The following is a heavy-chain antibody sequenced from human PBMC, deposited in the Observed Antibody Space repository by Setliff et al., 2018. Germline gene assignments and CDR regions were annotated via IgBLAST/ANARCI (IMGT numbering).Heavy chain of an antibody. V-gene: IGHV3-21*01. CDR2: ISRSSTYI. D-gene: IGHD4-17*01. J-gene: IGHJ4*02. CDR3: ARDLQGSGDYVVDY. CDR1: GFTFSTHS. Sequence: PGGSLRLSCAASGFTFSTHSMNWVRQAPGKGLEWVSSISRSSTYIYYADSMKGRFTISRDNAKNSLYMQMNSLRAEDTAVYYCARDLQGSGDYVVDYWGQGTLVTVSS.